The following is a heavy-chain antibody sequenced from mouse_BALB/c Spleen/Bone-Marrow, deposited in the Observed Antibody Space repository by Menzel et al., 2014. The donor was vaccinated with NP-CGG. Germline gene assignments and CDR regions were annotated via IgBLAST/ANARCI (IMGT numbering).Heavy chain of an antibody. D-gene: IGHD3-1*01. J-gene: IGHJ4*01. CDR3: ATARATSYYGMDY. CDR1: GYTFGSYW. V-gene: IGHV1-9*01. Sequence: QVQLQQSGAELMKPGASVKISCKATGYTFGSYWIEWVKQRPGHGLEWIGEILPGSGSNKYNEKFKGKATFTADTSSNTAYMQLSSLTSEDSAVYYCATARATSYYGMDYWGQGTSVTVSS. CDR2: ILPGSGSN.